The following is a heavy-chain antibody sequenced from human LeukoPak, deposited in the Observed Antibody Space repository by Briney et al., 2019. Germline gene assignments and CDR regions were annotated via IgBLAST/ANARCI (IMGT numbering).Heavy chain of an antibody. CDR2: INPSGGST. CDR1: GYTFTSYY. D-gene: IGHD1-26*01. Sequence: ASVKVYCKASGYTFTSYYMHWVRQAPGQGLEWMGIINPSGGSTSYAQKFQGRVTMTRDTSTSTVYMELSSLRSEDTAVYYCARGLRRRNSGSYREFDYWGQGTLVTVSS. J-gene: IGHJ4*02. CDR3: ARGLRRRNSGSYREFDY. V-gene: IGHV1-46*01.